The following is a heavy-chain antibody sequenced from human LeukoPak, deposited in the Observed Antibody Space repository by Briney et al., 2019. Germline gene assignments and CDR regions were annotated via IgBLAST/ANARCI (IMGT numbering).Heavy chain of an antibody. CDR3: ARTVGSGSLGGFDP. J-gene: IGHJ5*02. D-gene: IGHD3-10*01. CDR1: GGSISSGGYY. CDR2: IYYSGST. V-gene: IGHV4-31*03. Sequence: SETLSLTCTVSGGSISSGGYYWSWIHQHPGKGLEWIGYIYYSGSTYYNPSLKSRVTISVDTSKNQFYLKLSSVTAADTAVYYCARTVGSGSLGGFDPWGQGTLVTVSS.